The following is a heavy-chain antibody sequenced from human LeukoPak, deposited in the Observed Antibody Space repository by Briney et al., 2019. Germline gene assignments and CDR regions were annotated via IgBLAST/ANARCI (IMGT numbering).Heavy chain of an antibody. CDR3: ARDWSDTAIDY. Sequence: QPGGSLRLSCAAYGFTFSNYSMNWIRQAPGKGREWVSYISSSSSTIYYADSVKGRFTISRDNPKNSLDLQMNSLRAEDTAVYYCARDWSDTAIDYWGQGTLVTVSS. D-gene: IGHD5-18*01. J-gene: IGHJ4*02. CDR1: GFTFSNYS. V-gene: IGHV3-48*01. CDR2: ISSSSSTI.